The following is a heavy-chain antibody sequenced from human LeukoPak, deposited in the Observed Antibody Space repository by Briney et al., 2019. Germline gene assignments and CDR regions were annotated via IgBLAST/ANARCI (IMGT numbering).Heavy chain of an antibody. Sequence: GSVKVSCKVSGYTHTELSMHWVRQAPGKGLEWMGGFDPEDGETIYAQKFQGRVTMTEDTSTDTAYMELSSLRSEDTAVYYCATAPPERGYSYGYTGAFDYWGQGTLVTVSS. CDR2: FDPEDGET. D-gene: IGHD5-18*01. V-gene: IGHV1-24*01. CDR3: ATAPPERGYSYGYTGAFDY. CDR1: GYTHTELS. J-gene: IGHJ4*02.